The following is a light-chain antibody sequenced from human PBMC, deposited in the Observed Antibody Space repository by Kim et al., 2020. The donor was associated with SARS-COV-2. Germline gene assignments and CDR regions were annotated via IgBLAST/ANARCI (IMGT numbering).Light chain of an antibody. J-gene: IGKJ2*01. CDR1: LSVGSN. CDR3: QHYKKLPPYT. CDR2: GAS. Sequence: EVVMTQSPATLSVSPGERATLSCRASLSVGSNLAWYQQKPGQAPRLLIYGASTRATGIPARFSGSGSGTEFTLTIDSLQSEDFALYYCQHYKKLPPYTFGQGTKLEI. V-gene: IGKV3-15*01.